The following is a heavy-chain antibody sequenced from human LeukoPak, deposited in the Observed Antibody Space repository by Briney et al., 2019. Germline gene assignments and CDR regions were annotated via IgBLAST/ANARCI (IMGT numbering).Heavy chain of an antibody. CDR2: IYSGGST. CDR1: GFTVSSNY. V-gene: IGHV3-66*01. D-gene: IGHD3-10*01. CDR3: ARFHYGSGSYYFYYFDY. Sequence: GGSLGLSCAASGFTVSSNYMSWVRQAPGKGLEWVSVIYSGGSTYYADSVKGRFTISRDNSKNTLYLQINSLRAEDTAVYYCARFHYGSGSYYFYYFDYWGQGTLVTVSS. J-gene: IGHJ4*02.